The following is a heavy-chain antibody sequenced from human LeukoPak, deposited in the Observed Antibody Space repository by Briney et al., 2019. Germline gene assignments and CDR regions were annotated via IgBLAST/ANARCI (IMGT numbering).Heavy chain of an antibody. D-gene: IGHD3-22*01. V-gene: IGHV3-23*01. CDR3: AKEGEDYYGSSAYYQHFDY. J-gene: IGHJ4*02. CDR1: GFTFRKYA. Sequence: EPGGSLRLSCAASGFTFRKYAMSWVRQAPGKGLEWVSGISSSGGSTYYADSVKGRFTISRDKSKNTLYLQMNSLRAEDTAVYYCAKEGEDYYGSSAYYQHFDYWGQGTLVTVSS. CDR2: ISSSGGST.